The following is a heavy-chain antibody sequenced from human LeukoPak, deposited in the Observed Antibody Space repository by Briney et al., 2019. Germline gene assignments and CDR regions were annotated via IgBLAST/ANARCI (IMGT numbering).Heavy chain of an antibody. V-gene: IGHV1-8*01. CDR3: ASYPGDRLNWFDP. CDR2: MNPNSGNT. CDR1: GYTFTSYD. J-gene: IGHJ5*02. D-gene: IGHD7-27*01. Sequence: GASVKVSCKASGYTFTSYDINWVRQATGQGLEWMGWMNPNSGNTGYAQKFQGRVTMTRNTSISTAYMELSSLRSEDTAVYYCASYPGDRLNWFDPWGQGTLVTVSS.